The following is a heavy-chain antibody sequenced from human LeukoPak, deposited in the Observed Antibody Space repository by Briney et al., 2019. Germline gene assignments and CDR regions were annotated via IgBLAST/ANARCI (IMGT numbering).Heavy chain of an antibody. CDR2: ISHSGST. CDR3: AAQYSGYFRLDY. J-gene: IGHJ4*02. D-gene: IGHD5-12*01. Sequence: PSETLSLTCAVYGGSFSGYYWSWIRQPPGKGLEWIGEISHSGSTNYNPSLKSRVTISVDTSKNQSSLKLSAVTAADTAVYYCAAQYSGYFRLDYWGQGTLVTVSS. CDR1: GGSFSGYY. V-gene: IGHV4-34*01.